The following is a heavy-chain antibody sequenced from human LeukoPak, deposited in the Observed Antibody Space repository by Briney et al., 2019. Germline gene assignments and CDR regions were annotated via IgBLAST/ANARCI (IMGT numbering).Heavy chain of an antibody. CDR2: IKSKTDGGTT. CDR1: GFTFSNAW. J-gene: IGHJ6*02. CDR3: TTQSYSSGWYYYYGMDV. D-gene: IGHD6-19*01. Sequence: GGSLRLSCAASGFTFSNAWMSWVRQAPGKGLEWVGRIKSKTDGGTTDYAAPVKGRFTISRDDSKNTLYLQMNSLKTEDTAVYYCTTQSYSSGWYYYYGMDVWGQGTTVTVSS. V-gene: IGHV3-15*01.